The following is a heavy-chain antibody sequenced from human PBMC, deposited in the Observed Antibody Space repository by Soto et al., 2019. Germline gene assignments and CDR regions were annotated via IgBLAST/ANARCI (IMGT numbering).Heavy chain of an antibody. V-gene: IGHV4-4*02. J-gene: IGHJ4*02. Sequence: SETLSLTCAVSGGSISSSNWWSWVRQHPGKGLEWIGYIYYSGSTYYNPSLKSRVTISVDRSKNQFSLKLSSVTAADTAVYYCARAMTTVTTIDYWGQGTLVTVSS. CDR3: ARAMTTVTTIDY. CDR2: IYYSGST. D-gene: IGHD4-17*01. CDR1: GGSISSSNW.